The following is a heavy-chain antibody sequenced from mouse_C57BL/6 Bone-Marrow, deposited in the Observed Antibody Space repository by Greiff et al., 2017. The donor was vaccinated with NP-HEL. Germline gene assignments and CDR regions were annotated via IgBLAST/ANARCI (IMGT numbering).Heavy chain of an antibody. CDR3: ERGPISTVVAREGYAMDY. CDR2: FHPYNDDT. J-gene: IGHJ4*01. V-gene: IGHV1-47*01. Sequence: VQLQQSGAELVKPGASVKMSCKASGYTFTTYPIDWMKQNPGKSLEWIGNFHPYNDDTKYNEKFKGKATLTVEKSSSTVYLELSRLTSVDSAVYDGERGPISTVVAREGYAMDYWGQGTSVTVSS. CDR1: GYTFTTYP. D-gene: IGHD1-1*01.